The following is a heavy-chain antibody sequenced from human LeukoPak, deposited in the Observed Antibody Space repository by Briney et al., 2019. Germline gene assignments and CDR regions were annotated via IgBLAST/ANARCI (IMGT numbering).Heavy chain of an antibody. CDR3: ARGFGVRGIPARSLDY. D-gene: IGHD6-6*01. V-gene: IGHV4-34*01. CDR1: GGSFSGYY. J-gene: IGHJ4*02. CDR2: INHSGST. Sequence: KTSETLSLTCAVYGGSFSGYYWSWIRQPPGKGLEWIGEINHSGSTNYNPSLKSRVTISVDTSKNQFSLKLSSVTAADTAVYYCARGFGVRGIPARSLDYWGREPWSPSPQ.